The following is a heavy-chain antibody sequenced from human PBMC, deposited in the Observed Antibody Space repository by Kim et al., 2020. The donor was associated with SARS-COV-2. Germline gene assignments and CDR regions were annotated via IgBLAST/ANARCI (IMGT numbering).Heavy chain of an antibody. CDR2: INGGNGNT. V-gene: IGHV1-3*01. Sequence: ASVKVSCKASGYTFDTYSLYWVRQAPGQRFEWMGWINGGNGNTRYSQNFQGRVTITRDTSATTAYMELSSLTSKDTAVYYCAREGAGRYNWRDPWGQGTLVTVSS. D-gene: IGHD3-10*01. CDR3: AREGAGRYNWRDP. CDR1: GYTFDTYS. J-gene: IGHJ5*02.